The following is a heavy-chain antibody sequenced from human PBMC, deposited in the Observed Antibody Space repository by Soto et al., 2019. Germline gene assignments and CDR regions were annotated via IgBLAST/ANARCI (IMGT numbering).Heavy chain of an antibody. CDR1: GYPVTAYY. CDR2: INPATGAA. J-gene: IGHJ3*02. D-gene: IGHD3-3*01. Sequence: QLHLVQSGAVVKKPGASVTVSCSASGYPVTAYYMHWVRQAPGRGLEGMGGINPATGAAKDTPTFQGRVPMTRDTSTSTVFIELTGLTSEDTAVFYCARGGGVGVAGSAAFEMWGQGTLVTVSS. V-gene: IGHV1-2*02. CDR3: ARGGGVGVAGSAAFEM.